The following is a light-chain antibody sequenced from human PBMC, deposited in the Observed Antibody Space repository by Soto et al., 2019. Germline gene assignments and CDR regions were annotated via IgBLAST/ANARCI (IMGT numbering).Light chain of an antibody. J-gene: IGKJ4*01. V-gene: IGKV2-30*02. CDR2: RVS. CDR3: MQTLQNPLT. CDR1: QSLVHSDGNTY. Sequence: DFVMTQSPLFLSVTLGQPSSISCRSSQSLVHSDGNTYLNWFQQRPGQSPRRLIYRVSNRDSGVPDRFRGSGSGTDFTLKISRVEAEDVGIYYCMQTLQNPLTLGGGTKVDIK.